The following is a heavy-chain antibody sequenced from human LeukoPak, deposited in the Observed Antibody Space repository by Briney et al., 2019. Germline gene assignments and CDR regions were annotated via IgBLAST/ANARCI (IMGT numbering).Heavy chain of an antibody. D-gene: IGHD6-19*01. J-gene: IGHJ4*02. CDR3: ARDQEEGSGSPFDY. CDR2: IYHSGST. Sequence: PSETLSLTCAVSGGSISSSNWWSWVRQPPGKGLEWIGEIYHSGSTNYSPSLKSRVTISVDKSKNQFSLKLSSVTAADTAVYYCARDQEEGSGSPFDYWGQGTLVTVSS. V-gene: IGHV4-4*02. CDR1: GGSISSSNW.